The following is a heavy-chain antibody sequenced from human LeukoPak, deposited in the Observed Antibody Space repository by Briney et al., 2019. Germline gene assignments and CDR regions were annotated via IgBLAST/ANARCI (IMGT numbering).Heavy chain of an antibody. CDR1: GFTFSSYA. CDR3: ARDSGSSSGGY. J-gene: IGHJ4*02. D-gene: IGHD6-13*01. CDR2: ISGSGGST. V-gene: IGHV3-23*01. Sequence: GGSLRLSCAASGFTFSSYAMSWVRQAPGKGLEWVSAISGSGGSTYYADSVKGRFTISRDNAKNSLYLQMNSLRAEDTAVYYCARDSGSSSGGYWGQGTLVTVSS.